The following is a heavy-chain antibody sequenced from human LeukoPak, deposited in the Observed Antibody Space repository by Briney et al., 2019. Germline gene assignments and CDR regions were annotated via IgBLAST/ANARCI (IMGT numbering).Heavy chain of an antibody. CDR3: AKGVAAAGTFDY. J-gene: IGHJ4*02. CDR1: GFTFSSYG. Sequence: PGGSLRLSCAASGFTFSSYGMHWVRQAPGKGLERVAVISYDGSNKYYADSVKGRFTISRDNSKNTLYLQMNSLRAEDTAVYYCAKGVAAAGTFDYWGQGTLVTVSS. CDR2: ISYDGSNK. V-gene: IGHV3-30*18. D-gene: IGHD6-13*01.